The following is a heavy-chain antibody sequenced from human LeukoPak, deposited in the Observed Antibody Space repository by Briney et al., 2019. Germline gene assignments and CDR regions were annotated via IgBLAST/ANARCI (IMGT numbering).Heavy chain of an antibody. V-gene: IGHV3-23*01. CDR3: ARETKQQLVGGDWFDP. J-gene: IGHJ5*02. CDR2: ISGSGGST. D-gene: IGHD6-13*01. CDR1: GFTFSSYA. Sequence: GGSLRLSCAASGFTFSSYAMSWVRQAPGKGLEWVSAISGSGGSTYYADSVKGRFTISRDNAKNSLYLQMNSLRAEDTAVYYCARETKQQLVGGDWFDPWGQGTLVTVSS.